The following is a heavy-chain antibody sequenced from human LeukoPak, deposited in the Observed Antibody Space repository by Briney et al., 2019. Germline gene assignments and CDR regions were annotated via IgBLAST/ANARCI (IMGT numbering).Heavy chain of an antibody. CDR3: ARDNSLQDMARWFDP. Sequence: ASVKVSCKSSGYTFTRHYLHWVRQAPGQGLEWVGLINPTGTSSWSAQKFQGRVTLTRDMSTSTDYMELSSLRSEDTAVYYCARDNSLQDMARWFDPWGQGTLVIVSS. CDR2: INPTGTSS. CDR1: GYTFTRHY. V-gene: IGHV1-46*01. D-gene: IGHD5-24*01. J-gene: IGHJ5*02.